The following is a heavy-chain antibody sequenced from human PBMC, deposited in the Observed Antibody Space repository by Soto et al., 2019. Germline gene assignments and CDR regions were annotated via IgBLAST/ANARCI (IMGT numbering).Heavy chain of an antibody. Sequence: QVQLQEWGPGLVKPSVTLSLTCAVSRDSISSSHWWTWVRQPPGKGLEWIGELFHSGSTNYNPSLKSRVTISVDKSKNQFSLRLNSVTAADTAVYYCARRTLRGFDPWGQGSLVTVSS. V-gene: IGHV4-4*02. CDR2: LFHSGST. CDR3: ARRTLRGFDP. CDR1: RDSISSSHW. J-gene: IGHJ5*02.